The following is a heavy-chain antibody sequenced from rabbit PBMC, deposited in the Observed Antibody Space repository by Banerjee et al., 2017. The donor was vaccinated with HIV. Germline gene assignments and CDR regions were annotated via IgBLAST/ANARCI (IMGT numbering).Heavy chain of an antibody. V-gene: IGHV1S40*01. CDR3: ARSADYMYWGCHL. D-gene: IGHD1-1*01. CDR1: GFSFSSSYY. Sequence: QSLEESGGDLVKPGASLTLTCTASGFSFSSSYYMCWVRQAPGKGLEWIACIYTGDGNTYYASWAKGRFTISKPSSTPVTLQMTSLTAADTATYFCARSADYMYWGCHLWGPGTLVTVS. J-gene: IGHJ4*01. CDR2: IYTGDGNT.